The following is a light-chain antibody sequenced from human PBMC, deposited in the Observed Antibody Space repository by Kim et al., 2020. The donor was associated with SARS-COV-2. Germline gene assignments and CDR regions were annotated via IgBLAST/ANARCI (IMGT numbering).Light chain of an antibody. V-gene: IGLV2-8*01. J-gene: IGLJ2*01. CDR3: TSYAGGNEV. CDR1: SSDVGGYNF. Sequence: QSALTQPPSASGSPGQSVTISCTGTSSDVGGYNFVAWYQHHPGKAPKLIIYEVNKRPSGVPDRFSGSKSGNTASLTVSGLHADDEADYYCTSYAGGNEVFGGGTQLTVL. CDR2: EVN.